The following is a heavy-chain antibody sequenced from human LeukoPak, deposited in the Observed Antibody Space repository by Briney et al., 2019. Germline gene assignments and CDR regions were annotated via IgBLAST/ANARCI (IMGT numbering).Heavy chain of an antibody. CDR3: AIEYYDIFTALGP. D-gene: IGHD3-9*01. CDR2: ISYDGSNK. Sequence: GGSLRLSCAASGFTFSSYAMHWVRQAPGKGLEWVAVISYDGSNKYYADSVKARFTISRDNSKNTLYLQMNSLRAEDTAVYYCAIEYYDIFTALGPWGHGTLVTVYS. CDR1: GFTFSSYA. J-gene: IGHJ5*02. V-gene: IGHV3-30-3*01.